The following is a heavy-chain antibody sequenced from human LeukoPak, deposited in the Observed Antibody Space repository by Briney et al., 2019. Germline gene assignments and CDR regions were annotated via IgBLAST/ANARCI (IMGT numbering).Heavy chain of an antibody. Sequence: PSETLSLTCTVSGGSISSYYWSWIRQPPGEGLEWIGYIYTSGSTNYNPSLKSRVTISVATSKNQFSLKLSSVTAADTAVYYCARVGGLDAFDIWGQGTMVTVSS. V-gene: IGHV4-4*09. CDR1: GGSISSYY. CDR2: IYTSGST. J-gene: IGHJ3*02. CDR3: ARVGGLDAFDI. D-gene: IGHD2-15*01.